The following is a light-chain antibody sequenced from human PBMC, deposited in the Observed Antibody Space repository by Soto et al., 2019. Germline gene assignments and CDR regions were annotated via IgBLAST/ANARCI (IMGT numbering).Light chain of an antibody. CDR3: QTWGTGTWV. J-gene: IGLJ3*02. Sequence: QSVLTQSPSASASLGASVKLTCTLSSGHNNYAIAWHQQQPEKGPRYLMKLDSDGSHTKGDGIPDRFSGSSSGAERYLTISSLQYEDEADYYCQTWGTGTWVFGGGTKVTVL. CDR1: SGHNNYA. CDR2: LDSDGSH. V-gene: IGLV4-69*01.